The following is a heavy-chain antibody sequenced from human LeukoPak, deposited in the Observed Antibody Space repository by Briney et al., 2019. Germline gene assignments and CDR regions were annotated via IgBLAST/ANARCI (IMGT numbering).Heavy chain of an antibody. CDR1: GGSISSFY. Sequence: PSEALSLTCTVSGGSISSFYWSWIRPPPGKGLEWIGYIYYSGNTNYNPSLKNRVTISVDTSKNQFSLKLSSVTAADTAVYYCARGYSGSYGRFDYWGQGTLATVSS. J-gene: IGHJ4*02. CDR3: ARGYSGSYGRFDY. CDR2: IYYSGNT. D-gene: IGHD1-26*01. V-gene: IGHV4-59*01.